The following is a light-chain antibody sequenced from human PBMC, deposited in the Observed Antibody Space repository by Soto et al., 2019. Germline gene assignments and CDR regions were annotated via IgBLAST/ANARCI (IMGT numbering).Light chain of an antibody. CDR2: GAS. J-gene: IGKJ1*01. Sequence: EIVMTQSPATRFVSPGERATLSWRASQRVSSKLAWFQHKPGQAPRLLVYGASSRATGIPARFSGSGSGTEFTLTISSLQSEDFAVYYCQQYKNWPSWTFRQGTKVDI. CDR3: QQYKNWPSWT. V-gene: IGKV3-15*01. CDR1: QRVSSK.